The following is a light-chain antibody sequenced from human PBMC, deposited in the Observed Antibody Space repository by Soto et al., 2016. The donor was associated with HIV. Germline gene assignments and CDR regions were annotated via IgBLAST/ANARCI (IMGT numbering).Light chain of an antibody. CDR2: KAS. CDR1: QSISSW. V-gene: IGKV1-5*03. Sequence: DIQMTQSPSTLSASVGDRVTITCRASQSISSWVAWYQQKPGKAPNLLIYKASNLESGVPSRFSGGGSGTEFTLTISSLQPGDFASYYCQQYYSSSWTFGQGTKVEIK. J-gene: IGKJ1*01. CDR3: QQYYSSSWT.